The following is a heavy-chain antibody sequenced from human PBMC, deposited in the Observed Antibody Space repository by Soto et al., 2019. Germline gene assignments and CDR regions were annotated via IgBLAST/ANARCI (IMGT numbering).Heavy chain of an antibody. CDR2: IIPIFGTA. Sequence: SVKVSCKASVGTFSSYAISWVRQAPGQGLEWMGGIIPIFGTANYAQKFQGRVTITADESTSTAYMELSSLRSEDTAVYYCARDRSELLLSWFGPWGQGTLVTVSS. D-gene: IGHD2-15*01. CDR3: ARDRSELLLSWFGP. V-gene: IGHV1-69*13. J-gene: IGHJ5*02. CDR1: VGTFSSYA.